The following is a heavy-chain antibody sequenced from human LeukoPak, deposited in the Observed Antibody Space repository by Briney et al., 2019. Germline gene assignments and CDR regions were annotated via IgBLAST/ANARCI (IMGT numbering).Heavy chain of an antibody. CDR3: ARLDEYSSSSRYYGMDV. D-gene: IGHD6-6*01. V-gene: IGHV1-69*13. Sequence: AASVKVSCKASGGTFSSYGISWVRQAPGQGLEWKGGIIPIFGTANYAQKFQGRVTITADESTSTAYMELSSLRSEDTAVYYCARLDEYSSSSRYYGMDVWGQGTTVTVSS. J-gene: IGHJ6*02. CDR2: IIPIFGTA. CDR1: GGTFSSYG.